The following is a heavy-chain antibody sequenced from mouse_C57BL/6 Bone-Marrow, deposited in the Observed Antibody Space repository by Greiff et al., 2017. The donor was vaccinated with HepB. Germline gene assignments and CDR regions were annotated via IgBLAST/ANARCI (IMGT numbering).Heavy chain of an antibody. J-gene: IGHJ2*01. CDR1: GYTFTSYG. V-gene: IGHV1-81*01. CDR2: IYPRSGNT. Sequence: VQVVESGAELARPGASVKLSCKASGYTFTSYGISWVKQRTGQGLEWIGEIYPRSGNTYYNEKFKGKATLTADKSSSTAYMELRSLTSEDSAVYFCARGNSNYLDYWGQGTTLTVSS. CDR3: ARGNSNYLDY. D-gene: IGHD2-5*01.